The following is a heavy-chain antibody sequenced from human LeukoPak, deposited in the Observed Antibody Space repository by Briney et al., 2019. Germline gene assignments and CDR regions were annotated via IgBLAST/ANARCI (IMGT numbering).Heavy chain of an antibody. CDR3: ARGLRDGYNYGLDY. J-gene: IGHJ4*02. Sequence: GGSLRLSCAASGLTVSSNYMSWVRQAPGKGLEWVSLIYSGSSTYYADSVKGRFTISRDKSKNTLYLQMGSLRAEDMAVYYCARGLRDGYNYGLDYWGQGTLVTVSS. V-gene: IGHV3-66*01. D-gene: IGHD5-24*01. CDR1: GLTVSSNY. CDR2: IYSGSST.